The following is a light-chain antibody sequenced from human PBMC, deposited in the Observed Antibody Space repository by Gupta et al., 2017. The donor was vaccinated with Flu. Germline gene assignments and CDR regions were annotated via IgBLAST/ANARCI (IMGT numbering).Light chain of an antibody. J-gene: IGLJ1*01. CDR2: DVS. V-gene: IGLV2-14*01. CDR1: SSDVGGSNY. CDR3: SSYTSTNTFYV. Sequence: QSALTQPASVSGSPGQSITISCTGTSSDVGGSNYVSWYQQHPGKVPKLMIYDVSNRPSGVSSRFSGSKSGNTASLTISGLEAEDESDYYCSSYTSTNTFYVFGTGTKVTVL.